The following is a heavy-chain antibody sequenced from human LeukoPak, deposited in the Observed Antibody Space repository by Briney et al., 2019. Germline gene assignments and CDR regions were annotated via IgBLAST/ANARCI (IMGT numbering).Heavy chain of an antibody. CDR1: GFTFSSYS. CDR2: ISSSSSYI. J-gene: IGHJ5*02. V-gene: IGHV3-21*01. CDR3: AGDARDSSGYYARFDP. D-gene: IGHD3-22*01. Sequence: GGSLRLSCAASGFTFSSYSMNWVRQAPGKGLEWVSSISSSSSYIYYADSVKGRFTISRDNAKNSLYLQMNSLRAEDTVVYYCAGDARDSSGYYARFDPWGQGTLVTVSS.